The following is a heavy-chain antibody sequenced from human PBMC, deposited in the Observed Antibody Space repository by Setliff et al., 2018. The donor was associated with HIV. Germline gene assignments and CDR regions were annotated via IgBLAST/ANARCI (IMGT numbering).Heavy chain of an antibody. CDR3: AKDSWGYHY. CDR1: GFAFGDFP. J-gene: IGHJ4*02. CDR2: ISSSSSTI. D-gene: IGHD7-27*01. V-gene: IGHV3-48*01. Sequence: GGSLRLSCTASGFAFGDFPMSWVRQAPGKGLEWVSYISSSSSTIYYADSVKGRFTISRDNSKSTLYLQMNSLRPEDTAVYYCAKDSWGYHYWGQGTLVTVSS.